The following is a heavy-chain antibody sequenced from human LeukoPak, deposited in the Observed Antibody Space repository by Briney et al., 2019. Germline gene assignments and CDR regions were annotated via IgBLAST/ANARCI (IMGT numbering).Heavy chain of an antibody. J-gene: IGHJ4*02. D-gene: IGHD1-26*01. CDR3: ARGSSGSYYSDFDY. CDR2: IYYSGST. V-gene: IGHV4-59*08. CDR1: GGSISSYY. Sequence: SETLSLTCTVSGGSISSYYWSWIRQPPGKGLEWIGYIYYSGSTNYNPSLKGRVTLSVDTSKNQFSLKLSSVTAADTAVYYCARGSSGSYYSDFDYWGQGTLVTVSS.